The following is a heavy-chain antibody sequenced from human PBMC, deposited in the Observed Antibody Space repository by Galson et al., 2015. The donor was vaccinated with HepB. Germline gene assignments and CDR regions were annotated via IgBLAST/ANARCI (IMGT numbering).Heavy chain of an antibody. CDR1: GFTFSTYW. J-gene: IGHJ6*03. CDR3: AAHDSSGYYYYYYYMDV. V-gene: IGHV3-7*01. Sequence: SLRLSCAASGFTFSTYWMSWVRQAPGKGLVWVANIKQDGSEKYYVDSVKGRFTISSDNAKNSLYLQMNSLRAEDTAVYYCAAHDSSGYYYYYYYMDVWGKGTTVTVSS. CDR2: IKQDGSEK. D-gene: IGHD3-22*01.